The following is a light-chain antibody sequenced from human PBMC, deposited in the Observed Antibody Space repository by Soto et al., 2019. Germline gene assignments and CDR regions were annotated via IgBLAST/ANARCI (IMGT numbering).Light chain of an antibody. CDR3: QHFGSSPVT. Sequence: EIGLTQSPGTLSLSPGERVTLSCRASQSVSSSYLAWYQQKPGQPPRLLIYAASSRAAIIPDRFSGRGSGTAFTLTISRLGPEDSTDHYCQHFGSSPVTFGGGTKVEIK. V-gene: IGKV3-20*01. CDR2: AAS. J-gene: IGKJ4*01. CDR1: QSVSSSY.